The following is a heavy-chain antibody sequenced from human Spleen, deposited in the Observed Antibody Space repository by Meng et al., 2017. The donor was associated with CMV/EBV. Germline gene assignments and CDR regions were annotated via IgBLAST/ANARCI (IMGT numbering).Heavy chain of an antibody. D-gene: IGHD3-22*01. CDR3: AKLHDSSGYYQTGDY. CDR1: GFTFDDYA. Sequence: SLKISCAASGFTFDDYAMHWVRQAPGKGLEWVSGISWNSGSIGYADSVKGRFTISRDNAKNSLYLQMNSLRAEDTALYYCAKLHDSSGYYQTGDYWGQGTLVTVSS. CDR2: ISWNSGSI. V-gene: IGHV3-9*01. J-gene: IGHJ4*02.